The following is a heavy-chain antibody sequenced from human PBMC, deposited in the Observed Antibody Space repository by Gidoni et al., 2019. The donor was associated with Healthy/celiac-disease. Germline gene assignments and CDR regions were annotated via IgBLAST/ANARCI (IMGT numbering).Heavy chain of an antibody. J-gene: IGHJ5*02. CDR1: GGSISSYY. CDR2: IYYSGST. CDR3: ARYGLRFLDP. Sequence: QVQLQESGPGLVKPSETLSLTCTVSGGSISSYYWSWIRQPPGKGLEWIGYIYYSGSTNYNPSLKSRVTISVDTSKNQFSLKLSSVTAADTAVYYCARYGLRFLDPWGQGTLVTVSS. V-gene: IGHV4-59*01. D-gene: IGHD3-3*01.